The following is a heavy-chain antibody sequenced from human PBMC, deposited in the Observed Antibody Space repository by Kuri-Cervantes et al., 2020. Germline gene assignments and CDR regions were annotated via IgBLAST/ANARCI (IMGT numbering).Heavy chain of an antibody. D-gene: IGHD3-10*01. Sequence: GESLKISCAASGFTFSSYSMNWVRQAPGKGLEWVSVIYSGGSTYYADSVKGRFTISRDNSKNTLYLQMNSLRAEDTAVYYCARWGGGYYYYGMDVWGQGTTVTISS. J-gene: IGHJ6*02. CDR3: ARWGGGYYYYGMDV. V-gene: IGHV3-53*01. CDR2: IYSGGST. CDR1: GFTFSSYS.